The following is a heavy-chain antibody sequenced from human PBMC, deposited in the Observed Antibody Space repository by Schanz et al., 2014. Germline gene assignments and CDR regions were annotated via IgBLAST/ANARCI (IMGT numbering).Heavy chain of an antibody. CDR3: AREEGWGIAAAGPKHYYYGMDV. J-gene: IGHJ6*02. Sequence: VQLVESGGGLVKPGGSLRLSCEASGFDFNSYSMNWVRQVPGKGLEWLSYIATSSSTRHYADSVKGRVTISRDNAKNSLYLQMNSLRAEDTAVYYCAREEGWGIAAAGPKHYYYGMDVWGQGTTVTVSS. V-gene: IGHV3-48*04. CDR1: GFDFNSYS. CDR2: IATSSSTR. D-gene: IGHD6-13*01.